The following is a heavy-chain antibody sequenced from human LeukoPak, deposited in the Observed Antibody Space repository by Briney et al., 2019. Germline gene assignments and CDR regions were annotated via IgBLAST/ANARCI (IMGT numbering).Heavy chain of an antibody. Sequence: GGSLRLSCGASGFAFDDYWMSWVRQAPGQGLEWVANINQDGSEKYYLDSAKGRFSISRDNAKNSLYLQMNSLRAEDTAVYYCARVGYSSSWSPSDYWGQGALVTVSS. V-gene: IGHV3-7*01. CDR3: ARVGYSSSWSPSDY. J-gene: IGHJ4*02. CDR1: GFAFDDYW. D-gene: IGHD6-13*01. CDR2: INQDGSEK.